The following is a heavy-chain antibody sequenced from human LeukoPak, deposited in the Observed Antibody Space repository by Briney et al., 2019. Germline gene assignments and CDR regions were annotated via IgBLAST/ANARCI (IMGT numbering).Heavy chain of an antibody. CDR2: ISSSSSYT. Sequence: GGSLRLSCAASGFTFSDYYMSWIGQAQGKGLEWVSYISSSSSYTNYADSVKGRFTISRDNAKNSLYLQMNSLRAEDTAVYYCARDRWIQLSSTDNTDAFDIWGQGTMVTVSS. D-gene: IGHD5-18*01. CDR1: GFTFSDYY. V-gene: IGHV3-11*06. J-gene: IGHJ3*02. CDR3: ARDRWIQLSSTDNTDAFDI.